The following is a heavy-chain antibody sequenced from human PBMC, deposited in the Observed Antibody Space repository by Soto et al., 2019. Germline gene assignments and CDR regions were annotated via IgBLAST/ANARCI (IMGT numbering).Heavy chain of an antibody. D-gene: IGHD3-22*01. J-gene: IGHJ4*02. Sequence: GGSLRLSCAASGFTFSSYGMHWVRQAPGKGLEWVAVIWYDGSNKYYADSVKGRFTISRDNSKNTLYLQMNSLRAEDTAVYYCARDTKPTDSSGYSDNWGQGTLVTVSS. CDR1: GFTFSSYG. CDR2: IWYDGSNK. V-gene: IGHV3-33*01. CDR3: ARDTKPTDSSGYSDN.